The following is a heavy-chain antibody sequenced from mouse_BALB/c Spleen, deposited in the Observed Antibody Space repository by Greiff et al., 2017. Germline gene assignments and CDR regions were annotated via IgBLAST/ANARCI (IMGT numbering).Heavy chain of an antibody. CDR2: INPDSSTI. D-gene: IGHD1-1*02. V-gene: IGHV4-1*02. CDR1: GFDFSRYW. J-gene: IGHJ3*01. Sequence: EVKLMESGGGLVQPGGSLKLSCAASGFDFSRYWMSWVRQAPGKGLEWIGEINPDSSTINYTPSLKDKFIISRDNAKNTLYLQMSKVRSEDTALYYCARPGSYLAWFAYWGQGTLVTVSA. CDR3: ARPGSYLAWFAY.